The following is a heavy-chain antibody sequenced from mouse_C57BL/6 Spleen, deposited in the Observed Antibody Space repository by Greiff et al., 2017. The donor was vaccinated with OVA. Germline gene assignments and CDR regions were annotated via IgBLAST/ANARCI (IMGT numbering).Heavy chain of an antibody. Sequence: EVQRVESGGGLVQSGRSLRLSCATSGFTFSDFYMEWVRQAPGKGLEWIAASRNKANDYTTEYSASVKGRFIVSRDTSQSILYLQMNALRAEDTAIYYCSRDAEGSTGDYAMDYWGQGTSVTVSS. J-gene: IGHJ4*01. CDR3: SRDAEGSTGDYAMDY. CDR1: GFTFSDFY. CDR2: SRNKANDYTT. D-gene: IGHD1-1*01. V-gene: IGHV7-1*01.